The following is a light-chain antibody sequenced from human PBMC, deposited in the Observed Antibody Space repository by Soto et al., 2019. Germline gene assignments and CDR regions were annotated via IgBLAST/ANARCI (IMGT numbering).Light chain of an antibody. CDR1: QSMSNY. Sequence: DVQMTQSPSSLSASVGDRVTITCRASQSMSNYLNWYQQKPGRAPKGLIYAASRLQGGVPSRFSGSGAGTDFTLAISSLQPEDFATYYCQQTYSSPWTFGQGTRVQIK. V-gene: IGKV1-39*01. CDR3: QQTYSSPWT. J-gene: IGKJ1*01. CDR2: AAS.